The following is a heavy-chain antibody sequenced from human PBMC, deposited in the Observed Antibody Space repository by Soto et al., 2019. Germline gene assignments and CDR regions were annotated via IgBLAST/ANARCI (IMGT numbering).Heavy chain of an antibody. CDR3: ARAKGSWYFDL. J-gene: IGHJ2*01. V-gene: IGHV3-74*01. Sequence: EVQLVESGGVLVQPGGSLRLSCAASGFTFSSYWMLWVRQAPGKGLVWVSRLKSDGSSTAYADSVKGRFTISRDNAKNTLYLQMNSLRAEDTAVYYCARAKGSWYFDLWGRGTLVTVSS. CDR2: LKSDGSST. CDR1: GFTFSSYW.